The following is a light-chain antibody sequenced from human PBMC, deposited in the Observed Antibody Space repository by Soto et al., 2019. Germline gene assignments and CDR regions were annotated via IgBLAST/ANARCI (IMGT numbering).Light chain of an antibody. J-gene: IGLJ1*01. CDR2: DVG. CDR1: SSDVGGYNS. CDR3: SSFTSSMTNV. Sequence: QSVLSQPASVSGSLGVSIIITCTGTSSDVGGYNSVSWYQHHPGKAPKRILYDVGDRPSGVSYRFSGSKSGNTASLTISGLQAADEADYFCSSFTSSMTNVFGSGTKVTVL. V-gene: IGLV2-14*03.